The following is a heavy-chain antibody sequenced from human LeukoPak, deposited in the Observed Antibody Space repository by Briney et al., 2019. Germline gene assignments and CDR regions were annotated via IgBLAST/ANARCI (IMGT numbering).Heavy chain of an antibody. CDR3: ARAGVTMVRGVIKPPDY. CDR1: GVSISSYY. CDR2: IYYSGST. Sequence: ASETLSLTCTVSGVSISSYYWSWIRQPPGKGLEWIGYIYYSGSTSYNPSLKSRVTISVDTSKNQFSLKLRSVTAADTAVYYCARAGVTMVRGVIKPPDYWGQGTLVTVSS. J-gene: IGHJ4*02. D-gene: IGHD3-10*01. V-gene: IGHV4-59*01.